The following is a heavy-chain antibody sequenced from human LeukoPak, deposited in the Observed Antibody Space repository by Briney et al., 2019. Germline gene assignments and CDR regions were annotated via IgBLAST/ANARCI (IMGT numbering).Heavy chain of an antibody. Sequence: SETLSLTCTVSGGSISSSSYYWGWIRQPPGKGLEWIGSIYYSGSTYYNPSLKSRVTISVDTSKNQFSLKLSSVTAADTAVYYCAAPTTVTTDWGQGTLVTVSS. CDR3: AAPTTVTTD. V-gene: IGHV4-39*01. CDR2: IYYSGST. CDR1: GGSISSSSYY. J-gene: IGHJ4*02. D-gene: IGHD4-11*01.